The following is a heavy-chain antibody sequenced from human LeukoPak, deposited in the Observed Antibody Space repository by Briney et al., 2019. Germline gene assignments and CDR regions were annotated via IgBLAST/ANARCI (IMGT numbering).Heavy chain of an antibody. D-gene: IGHD3-22*01. CDR3: ARDGEYYYDSSGYRTYWYY. CDR2: IYYSGST. J-gene: IGHJ4*02. Sequence: PSETLSLTCTVSGGSISSYYCSWIRQPPGKGLEWIGYIYYSGSTNYNRSLKRRVTISVDTSKNQFCLKLSSVTAADTAVYYCARDGEYYYDSSGYRTYWYYWGQGTLVTVSS. V-gene: IGHV4-59*01. CDR1: GGSISSYY.